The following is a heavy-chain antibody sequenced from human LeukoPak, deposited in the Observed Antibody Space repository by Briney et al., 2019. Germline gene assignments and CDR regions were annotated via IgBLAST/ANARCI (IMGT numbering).Heavy chain of an antibody. J-gene: IGHJ4*02. D-gene: IGHD2-2*01. CDR3: ARRYCSSTSCLLDY. Sequence: GGSLRLSCAASGFTFSSYEMNWVRQAPGKGLEWVSYISSTSGSTIYYADSVKGRFSISRDNAKNSLYLQMNSLRAEDTAVYYCARRYCSSTSCLLDYWGQGTLVTVSS. CDR2: ISSTSGSTI. CDR1: GFTFSSYE. V-gene: IGHV3-48*03.